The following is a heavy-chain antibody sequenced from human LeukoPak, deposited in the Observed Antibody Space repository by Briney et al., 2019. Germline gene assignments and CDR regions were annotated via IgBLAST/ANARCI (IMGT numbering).Heavy chain of an antibody. V-gene: IGHV4-61*09. CDR3: ARGGLAAAEGGGDYYYYYMDV. Sequence: SETLSLTCTVSGDSINSGSYYWSWIRQPAGKGLEWIGHIYTSGSTNYNPSLKSRVTISVDTSKNQFSLKLSSVTAADTAVYYCARGGLAAAEGGGDYYYYYMDVWGKGTTVTVSS. D-gene: IGHD6-13*01. CDR1: GDSINSGSYY. J-gene: IGHJ6*03. CDR2: IYTSGST.